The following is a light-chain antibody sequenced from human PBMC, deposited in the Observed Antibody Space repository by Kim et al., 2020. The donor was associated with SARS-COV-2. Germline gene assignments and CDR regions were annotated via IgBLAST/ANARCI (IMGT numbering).Light chain of an antibody. Sequence: EVVMTQSPLSLPVTLGQPASISCRSSESLVNTDGNSYLNWFQQRPGQAPRRLIYQVSIRDSGVPDRFSGSGSGNDFTLKISRVEAEDVGIYYCLQGTHWPRTFGQGTKVDIK. CDR3: LQGTHWPRT. V-gene: IGKV2-30*01. CDR1: ESLVNTDGNSY. CDR2: QVS. J-gene: IGKJ1*01.